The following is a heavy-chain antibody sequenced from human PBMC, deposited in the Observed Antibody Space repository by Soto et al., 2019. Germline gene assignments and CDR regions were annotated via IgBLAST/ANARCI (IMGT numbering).Heavy chain of an antibody. D-gene: IGHD5-12*01. J-gene: IGHJ4*02. CDR3: ARVSRTVATISFDY. V-gene: IGHV4-59*01. Sequence: SETLSLTCTVSGGSISSYYWSWIRQPPGKGLEWIGYIYYSGSTNYNPSLKSRVTISVDTSKNQFSLKLSSVTAADTAVYYCARVSRTVATISFDYWGQGTLVTVSS. CDR1: GGSISSYY. CDR2: IYYSGST.